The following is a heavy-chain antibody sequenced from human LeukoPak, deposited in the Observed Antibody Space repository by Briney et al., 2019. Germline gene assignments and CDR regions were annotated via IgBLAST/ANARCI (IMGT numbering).Heavy chain of an antibody. J-gene: IGHJ4*02. CDR2: IYYSGST. Sequence: PSETLSLTGTVSGGSISSYYWSWIRQPPGKGLEWIGYIYYSGSTNYNPSLKSRVTISVDRSKNQFSLKLSSVTAADTAVYYCARGVYYDSSGYTAWYFDYWGQGTLVTVSS. V-gene: IGHV4-59*12. CDR1: GGSISSYY. D-gene: IGHD3-22*01. CDR3: ARGVYYDSSGYTAWYFDY.